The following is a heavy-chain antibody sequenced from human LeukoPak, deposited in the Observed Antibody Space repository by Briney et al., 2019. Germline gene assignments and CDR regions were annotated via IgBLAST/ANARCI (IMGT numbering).Heavy chain of an antibody. CDR2: MYYSGST. Sequence: PSETLSLTCTVSGGSLSDYYWTWVRQPPGKGLEWIGSMYYSGSTYYNPSLKSRVTMSVDTSKNQFSLRLSSVTAADTAVYYCARHVRGHDYVWGSYPSPFAYWGQGTLVTVSS. D-gene: IGHD3-16*02. V-gene: IGHV4-39*01. J-gene: IGHJ4*02. CDR1: GGSLSDYY. CDR3: ARHVRGHDYVWGSYPSPFAY.